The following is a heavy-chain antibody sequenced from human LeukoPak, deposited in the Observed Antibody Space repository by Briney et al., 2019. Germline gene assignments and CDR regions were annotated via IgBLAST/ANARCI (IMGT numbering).Heavy chain of an antibody. Sequence: PGRSLRLSWAPAGLTFSRYAMSWVRHAAGKGRGWVSAISGSGGSTYYADSVKGRFTIPRDNSKNTLYLQMNSLRAEDTGVYYCAKERGIAPRLSPFQHWGQGTRVTVSS. V-gene: IGHV3-23*01. CDR1: GLTFSRYA. J-gene: IGHJ1*01. CDR3: AKERGIAPRLSPFQH. D-gene: IGHD6-6*01. CDR2: ISGSGGST.